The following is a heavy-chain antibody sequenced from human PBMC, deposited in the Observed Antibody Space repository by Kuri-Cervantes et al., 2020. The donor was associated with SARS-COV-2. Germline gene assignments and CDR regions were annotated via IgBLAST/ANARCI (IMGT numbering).Heavy chain of an antibody. V-gene: IGHV4-34*01. CDR1: GGSFSGYQ. CDR3: ARQTTITMRGPFEY. D-gene: IGHD1-14*01. Sequence: GSLRLSCAVYGGSFSGYQWSWIRQTPGMGLEWIGQINDSGATKYNPSLKSRVIVSMDKSKNQFSLKLSSVTAADTAVYYCARQTTITMRGPFEYWGQGTLVTVSS. CDR2: INDSGAT. J-gene: IGHJ4*02.